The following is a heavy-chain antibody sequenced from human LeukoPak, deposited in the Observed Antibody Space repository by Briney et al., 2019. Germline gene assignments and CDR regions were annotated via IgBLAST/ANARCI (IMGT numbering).Heavy chain of an antibody. J-gene: IGHJ6*03. V-gene: IGHV3-48*04. CDR1: GFSFNSHS. Sequence: PGGSLRLSCAASGFSFNSHSMNWVRQAPGKGLEWVSYISSTTRTIFYADSVKGRFTISRDNAKNSLHLQMNSLRAEDTAVYYCVKFRGIQHYNYHMDVWGKGTTVTVSS. CDR3: VKFRGIQHYNYHMDV. CDR2: ISSTTRTI. D-gene: IGHD3-10*01.